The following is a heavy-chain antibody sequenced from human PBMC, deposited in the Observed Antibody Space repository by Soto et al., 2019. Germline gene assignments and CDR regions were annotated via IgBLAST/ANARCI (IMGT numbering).Heavy chain of an antibody. J-gene: IGHJ6*02. D-gene: IGHD6-6*01. CDR1: GGSISSYY. Sequence: SETLSLTCTVAGGSISSYYWSWIRQHKGKGLEWIGYIYYSGSTNYNPSLKSRVTISVDTSKNQFSLKLSSVTAADTAVYYCARVFEYSRSSVRYYYYGMDVWGQGTTVTVSS. CDR3: ARVFEYSRSSVRYYYYGMDV. V-gene: IGHV4-59*01. CDR2: IYYSGST.